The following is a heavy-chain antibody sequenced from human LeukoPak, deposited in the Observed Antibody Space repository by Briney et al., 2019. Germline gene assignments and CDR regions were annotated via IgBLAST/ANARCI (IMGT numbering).Heavy chain of an antibody. Sequence: SETLSLTCTVSGGSISSRSYYWGWIRQAPGKGLEWIGTIHYSGSTSYNPSLRSRVTMSVDTSKYQFSLKLTSVTAADTAVYYCARRPRSDLLTGYDPYYFDYWGQGTLVTVSS. J-gene: IGHJ4*02. D-gene: IGHD3-9*01. V-gene: IGHV4-39*01. CDR3: ARRPRSDLLTGYDPYYFDY. CDR2: IHYSGST. CDR1: GGSISSRSYY.